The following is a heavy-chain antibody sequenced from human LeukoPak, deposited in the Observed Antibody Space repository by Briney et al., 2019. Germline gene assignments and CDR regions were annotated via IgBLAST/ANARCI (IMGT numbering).Heavy chain of an antibody. J-gene: IGHJ4*02. CDR2: IYPGDSDT. Sequence: GESLKISCKGSGYSFTSYWIGWVRQMPGKGLEWMGIIYPGDSDTRYSPSFQGQVTISADKSISTAYLQWSSLKASDTAMYYRARRDYCGGDCYSIPPFDYWGQGTLVTVSS. D-gene: IGHD2-21*02. CDR3: ARRDYCGGDCYSIPPFDY. V-gene: IGHV5-51*01. CDR1: GYSFTSYW.